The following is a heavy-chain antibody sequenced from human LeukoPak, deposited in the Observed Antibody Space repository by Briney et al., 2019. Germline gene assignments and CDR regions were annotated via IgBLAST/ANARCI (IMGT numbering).Heavy chain of an antibody. D-gene: IGHD5-24*01. CDR3: ARLIGWLHRKGYGMDV. Sequence: GGSLRLSCAASGFTFSSYAMHWVRQAPGKGLEWVAVISYDGSNKYYADSVKGRFTISRDNSKNTLYLQMNSLRAEDTAVYYCARLIGWLHRKGYGMDVWGQGTTVTVSS. CDR1: GFTFSSYA. J-gene: IGHJ6*02. CDR2: ISYDGSNK. V-gene: IGHV3-30-3*01.